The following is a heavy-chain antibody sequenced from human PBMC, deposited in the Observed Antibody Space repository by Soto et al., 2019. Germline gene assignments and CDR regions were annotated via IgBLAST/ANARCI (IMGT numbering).Heavy chain of an antibody. CDR3: ARDYKWLWGPFKAHYYFDY. Sequence: GGSLRLSCAASGFTFSSYSMNWVRQAPGKGLEWVSSISSSSSYIYYADSVKGRFTISRDNAKNSLYLQMNGLRAEDTAVYYCARDYKWLWGPFKAHYYFDYWGQGTLVTVSS. CDR1: GFTFSSYS. D-gene: IGHD2-8*01. J-gene: IGHJ4*02. V-gene: IGHV3-21*01. CDR2: ISSSSSYI.